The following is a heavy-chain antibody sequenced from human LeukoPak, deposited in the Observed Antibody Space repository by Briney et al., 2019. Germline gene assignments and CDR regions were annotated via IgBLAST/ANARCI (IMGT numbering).Heavy chain of an antibody. CDR1: GGSISSGSYY. J-gene: IGHJ4*02. Sequence: SETLSLTCTVSGGSISSGSYYWSWIRQPAGKGLEWIGRIYTSGSTNYNPSLKSRVTISVDTSKNQFSLKLSSVTAADTAVYYCARDSHYYGSGSYTGWGQGTLVTVSS. CDR3: ARDSHYYGSGSYTG. CDR2: IYTSGST. D-gene: IGHD3-10*01. V-gene: IGHV4-61*02.